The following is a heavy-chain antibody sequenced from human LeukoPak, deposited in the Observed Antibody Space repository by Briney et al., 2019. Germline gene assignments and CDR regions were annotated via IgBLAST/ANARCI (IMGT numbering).Heavy chain of an antibody. CDR1: GFTFSSYA. D-gene: IGHD3-10*01. CDR3: AKDAGPMVRGVIGDAFHI. CDR2: ISGSGGST. J-gene: IGHJ3*02. V-gene: IGHV3-23*01. Sequence: GGSLRLSCAASGFTFSSYAMSWVRQAPGKGLEWVSGISGSGGSTYFADPVKGRFTISRDNSKNTLYLQMNSLRAEDTAVYYCAKDAGPMVRGVIGDAFHIWGQGTMVTVSS.